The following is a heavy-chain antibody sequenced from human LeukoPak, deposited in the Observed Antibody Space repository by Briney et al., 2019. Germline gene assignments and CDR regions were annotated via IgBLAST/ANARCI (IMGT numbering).Heavy chain of an antibody. J-gene: IGHJ4*02. Sequence: SETLSLTCTVSGGSLSSGGYYWSWIRQPPGKGLEWIGYIYHSGSTYYNPSLKSRVTISVDRSKNQFSLKLSSVTAADTAVYYCARGQRWLHVESPFDYWGQGTLVTISS. CDR3: ARGQRWLHVESPFDY. V-gene: IGHV4-30-2*01. CDR1: GGSLSSGGYY. D-gene: IGHD5-24*01. CDR2: IYHSGST.